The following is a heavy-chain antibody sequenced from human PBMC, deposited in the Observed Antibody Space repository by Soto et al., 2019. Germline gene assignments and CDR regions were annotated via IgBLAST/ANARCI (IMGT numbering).Heavy chain of an antibody. V-gene: IGHV4-31*03. CDR3: ARDYYYGSGSYYFYYYYGMDV. Sequence: SETLFLTCTVSGGSISSGGYYWSWIRQHPGKGLEWIGYIYYSGSTYYNPSLKSRVTISVDTSKNQFSLKLSSVTAADTAVYYCARDYYYGSGSYYFYYYYGMDVWGQGTTVTVSS. CDR2: IYYSGST. D-gene: IGHD3-10*01. J-gene: IGHJ6*02. CDR1: GGSISSGGYY.